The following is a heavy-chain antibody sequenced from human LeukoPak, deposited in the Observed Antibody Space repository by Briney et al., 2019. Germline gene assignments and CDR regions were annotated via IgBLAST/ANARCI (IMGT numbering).Heavy chain of an antibody. D-gene: IGHD6-13*01. CDR1: GFTFGSYW. CDR2: IKQDGSEK. Sequence: GGSLRLSCAASGFTFGSYWMTWVRQAPGKGLEGVANIKQDGSEKYYVDSVKGRFTISRDNAKSSLYLQMNSLRAEDTAVFYCAREISSWYRTEGRFDPWGQGTLVTVSS. J-gene: IGHJ5*02. V-gene: IGHV3-7*01. CDR3: AREISSWYRTEGRFDP.